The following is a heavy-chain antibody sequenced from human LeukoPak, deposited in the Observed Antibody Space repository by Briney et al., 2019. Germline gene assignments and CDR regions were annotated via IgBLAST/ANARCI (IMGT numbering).Heavy chain of an antibody. Sequence: ASVKVSCKASGGTFSSYAFSWVRQAPGQGLEWMGGIIPIFGTANYAQKFQGTVTITADESTSTAYMELSSLRSEDTAVYYCASTSSSVVVVAATLQGFDYWGQGTLVTVSS. D-gene: IGHD2-15*01. CDR3: ASTSSSVVVVAATLQGFDY. CDR2: IIPIFGTA. CDR1: GGTFSSYA. J-gene: IGHJ4*02. V-gene: IGHV1-69*13.